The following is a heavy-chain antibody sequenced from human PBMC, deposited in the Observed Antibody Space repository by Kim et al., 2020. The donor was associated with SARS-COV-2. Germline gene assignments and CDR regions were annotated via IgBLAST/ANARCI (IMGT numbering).Heavy chain of an antibody. CDR1: GFTVSSNY. Sequence: GGSLRLSCAASGFTVSSNYMSWVRQAPGKGLEWVSVIYSGGSTYYADSVKGRFTISRDNSKNTLYLQMNSLRAEDTAVYYCARDSILTGFDYWGQGTLVTVSS. V-gene: IGHV3-53*01. J-gene: IGHJ4*02. CDR3: ARDSILTGFDY. D-gene: IGHD3-9*01. CDR2: IYSGGST.